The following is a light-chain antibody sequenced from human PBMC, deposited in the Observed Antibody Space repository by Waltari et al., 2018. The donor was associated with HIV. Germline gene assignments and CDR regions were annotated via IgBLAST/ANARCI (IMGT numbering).Light chain of an antibody. V-gene: IGLV1-44*01. Sequence: QPVLTQPPSASGTPGQRVTISCSGGSSNIGTYSVNWYQQVPGTAPKLLIYNNNQWPSGVPDRFSGSKSGTSASLAISGLQSEDEADYYCATWEHRLNGPIFGGGTRLTVL. CDR2: NNN. CDR1: SSNIGTYS. J-gene: IGLJ2*01. CDR3: ATWEHRLNGPI.